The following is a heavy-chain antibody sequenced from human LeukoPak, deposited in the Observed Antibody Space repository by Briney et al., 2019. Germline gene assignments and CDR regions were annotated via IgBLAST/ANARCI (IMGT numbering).Heavy chain of an antibody. D-gene: IGHD1-1*01. CDR1: GFTFSSYW. Sequence: PGGSLRLSCAASGFTFSSYWMSWVRRGPGKGLEWVASIKPDGSEKYYVDSVKGRFTISRDNAKNSLYLQMNSLRAEDTAVYYCARGGGNFDYWGQGTLVTVSS. V-gene: IGHV3-7*04. J-gene: IGHJ4*02. CDR2: IKPDGSEK. CDR3: ARGGGNFDY.